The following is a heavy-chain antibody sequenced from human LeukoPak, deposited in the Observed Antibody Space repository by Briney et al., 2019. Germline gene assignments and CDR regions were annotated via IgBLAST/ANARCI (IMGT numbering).Heavy chain of an antibody. CDR2: ISGSGGAT. CDR1: GFTFSNYA. CDR3: AKGGKESNHFDY. J-gene: IGHJ4*02. D-gene: IGHD3-16*01. V-gene: IGHV3-23*01. Sequence: GGSLRLSCAASGFTFSNYAMNWVRQAPGKGLECVSIISGSGGATYYADSVKGRFTISRDNSENTLYLQMKSLRAEDTAVYYCAKGGKESNHFDYWGQGTLVTVSS.